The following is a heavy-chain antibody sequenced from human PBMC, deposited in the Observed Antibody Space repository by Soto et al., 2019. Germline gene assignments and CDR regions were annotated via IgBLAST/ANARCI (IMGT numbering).Heavy chain of an antibody. D-gene: IGHD2-2*01. CDR3: ARGGDIVVVPAAKHYYYMDV. CDR2: IIPILGIA. V-gene: IGHV1-69*02. J-gene: IGHJ6*03. Sequence: SVKVSCKASGGTFSSYTISWVRQAPGQGLEWMGRIIPILGIANYAQKFQGRVTITADKSTSTAYMELSSLRSEDTAVYYCARGGDIVVVPAAKHYYYMDVWGKGTTVTVSS. CDR1: GGTFSSYT.